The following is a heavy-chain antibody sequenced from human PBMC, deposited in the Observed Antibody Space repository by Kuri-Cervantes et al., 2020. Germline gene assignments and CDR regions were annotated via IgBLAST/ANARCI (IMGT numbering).Heavy chain of an antibody. J-gene: IGHJ4*02. CDR1: GFTFSSYA. CDR2: ISYDGSNK. CDR3: ARDRPYYYDSSGYWDY. Sequence: GESLKISCAASGFTFSSYAMHWVRQAPGKGLEWVAVISYDGSNKYYADSVKGRFTISRDNSKNTLYLQMNSLRAEDTAVYYCARDRPYYYDSSGYWDYWGQGTLVTVSS. D-gene: IGHD3-22*01. V-gene: IGHV3-30-3*01.